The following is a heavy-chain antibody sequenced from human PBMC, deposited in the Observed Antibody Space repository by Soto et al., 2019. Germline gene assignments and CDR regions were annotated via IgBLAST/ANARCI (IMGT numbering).Heavy chain of an antibody. CDR1: GYTFTSYG. CDR2: ISAYNGNT. D-gene: IGHD3-22*01. V-gene: IGHV1-18*01. Sequence: GASVKVSCKASGYTFTSYGISWVRQAPGQGLEWMGWISAYNGNTNYAQKLQGRVTMTTDTSTSTAYMELGSLRSDDTAVYYCVGEYYYDSSGYYTDAFDIWGQGTMVTVSS. CDR3: VGEYYYDSSGYYTDAFDI. J-gene: IGHJ3*02.